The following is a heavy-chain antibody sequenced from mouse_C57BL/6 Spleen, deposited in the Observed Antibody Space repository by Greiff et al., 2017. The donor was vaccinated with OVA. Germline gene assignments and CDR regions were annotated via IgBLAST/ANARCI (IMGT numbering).Heavy chain of an antibody. Sequence: VQLQQPGAELVRPGSSVKLSCKASGYTFTSYWMHWVKQRPIQGLEWIGNIDPSDSETHYNQKFKDKATLTVDKSSSTAYMQLSSLTSEDSAVYYCARKGFGSGTPLYYWGQGTTLTVSS. CDR2: IDPSDSET. V-gene: IGHV1-52*01. CDR3: ARKGFGSGTPLYY. CDR1: GYTFTSYW. J-gene: IGHJ2*01. D-gene: IGHD1-1*01.